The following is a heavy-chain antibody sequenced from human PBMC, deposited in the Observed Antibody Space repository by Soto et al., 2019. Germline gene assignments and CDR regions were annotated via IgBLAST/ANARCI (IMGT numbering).Heavy chain of an antibody. D-gene: IGHD6-13*01. V-gene: IGHV4-39*01. Sequence: PSETLSLTCTVSGGSISSSSYYWGWIRQPPGKGLEWIGSIYYSGSTYYNPSLKSRVTISVDTSKNQFSLKLSSVTAADTAVYYCAFGAAAKNWFDPWGQGTLVTVSS. CDR1: GGSISSSSYY. J-gene: IGHJ5*02. CDR3: AFGAAAKNWFDP. CDR2: IYYSGST.